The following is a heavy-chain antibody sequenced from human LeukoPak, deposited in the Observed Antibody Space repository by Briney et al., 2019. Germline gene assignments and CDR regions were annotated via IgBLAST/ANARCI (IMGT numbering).Heavy chain of an antibody. J-gene: IGHJ4*02. D-gene: IGHD3-9*01. CDR1: GFTFSSYA. V-gene: IGHV3-30-3*01. CDR3: AREGFDYDILTGPDY. Sequence: GRSLRLSCAASGFTFSSYAMHWVRQAPGKGLEWVAVISYDGSNKYYADSVKGRFTISRDNSKNTLYLQMNSLRAEDTAVYYCAREGFDYDILTGPDYWGQGTLVTVSS. CDR2: ISYDGSNK.